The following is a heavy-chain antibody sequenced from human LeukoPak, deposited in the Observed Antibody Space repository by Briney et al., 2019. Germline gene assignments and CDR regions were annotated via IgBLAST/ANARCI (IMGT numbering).Heavy chain of an antibody. J-gene: IGHJ4*02. V-gene: IGHV3-30*02. Sequence: PGESLRLSCAASGFTFSSYGMHWVRQAPGKGLEWVAVIWYDGSNKYYADSVKGRFTISRDNSKNTLYLQMNSLRSEDTAVYYCATGTTSYWGQGTLVTVSS. CDR1: GFTFSSYG. CDR2: IWYDGSNK. CDR3: ATGTTSY. D-gene: IGHD1-1*01.